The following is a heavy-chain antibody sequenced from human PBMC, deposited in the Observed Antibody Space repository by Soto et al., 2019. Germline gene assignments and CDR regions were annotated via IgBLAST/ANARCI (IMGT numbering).Heavy chain of an antibody. J-gene: IGHJ5*02. D-gene: IGHD2-2*01. V-gene: IGHV4-30-2*01. Sequence: SETLSLTCAVSGGSISSCGSSWSWIRQPPGKGLEWIGYIYHSGSTYYNPSLKSRVTISVDRSKNQFSLKLSSVTAADTAVYYRARVPDRWGQGTLVTVSS. CDR2: IYHSGST. CDR1: GGSISSCGSS. CDR3: ARVPDR.